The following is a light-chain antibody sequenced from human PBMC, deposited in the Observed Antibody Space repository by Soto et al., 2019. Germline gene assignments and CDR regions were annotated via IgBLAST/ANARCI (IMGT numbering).Light chain of an antibody. Sequence: EIVLTQSPATLSLSPGERAALSCRASQSVSSYLAWYQQKPGQAPRLLINDASNRATGIPGRFSGSGSGTDFTLTISSLEPEDFAVYYCQQRGNWPWTFGQGTKVDIK. V-gene: IGKV3-11*01. CDR2: DAS. CDR1: QSVSSY. J-gene: IGKJ1*01. CDR3: QQRGNWPWT.